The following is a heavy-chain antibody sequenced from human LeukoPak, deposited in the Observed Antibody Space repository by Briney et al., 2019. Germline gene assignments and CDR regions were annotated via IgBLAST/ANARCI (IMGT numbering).Heavy chain of an antibody. CDR3: TRSPEGNSRSVD. V-gene: IGHV3-72*01. J-gene: IGHJ4*02. CDR2: IRNKPRSYTT. D-gene: IGHD5-12*01. Sequence: PGGSLRLSCAASGFSFSDHHMDWVRQAPGKGLEWVARIRNKPRSYTTEYAATVKGRFAISRDDSKNSVFLQLNTLETEDTAVYYCTRSPEGNSRSVDWGEGTLVSV. CDR1: GFSFSDHH.